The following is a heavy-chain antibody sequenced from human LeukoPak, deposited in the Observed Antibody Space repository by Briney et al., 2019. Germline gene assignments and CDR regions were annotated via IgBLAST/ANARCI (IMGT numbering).Heavy chain of an antibody. CDR3: ARAKGGEPFGWGFDY. V-gene: IGHV1-46*01. Sequence: ASVRDSSEASGYTYTSYNKCSVRQAPGQGLEWMGIINPSGGSTSSAQKFQGRVTMTRDTSTSAVYMELSSLRSEDTAIYYCARAKGGEPFGWGFDYWGQGTLVTVSS. CDR2: INPSGGST. CDR1: GYTYTSYN. D-gene: IGHD3-16*01. J-gene: IGHJ4*02.